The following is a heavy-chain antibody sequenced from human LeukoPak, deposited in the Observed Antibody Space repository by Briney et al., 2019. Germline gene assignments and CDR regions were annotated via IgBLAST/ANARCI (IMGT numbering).Heavy chain of an antibody. J-gene: IGHJ4*02. V-gene: IGHV4-4*07. Sequence: PSETLSLTCTVSGGSISSYYWSWIRQPAGKGLEWIGRIYTSGSTNYNPSLKSRVTMSVDTSKNQFSLKLSSVTAADTAVYYCARGHSTMVRGVIITSTNYFDYWGQGTLVTVSS. CDR1: GGSISSYY. CDR2: IYTSGST. CDR3: ARGHSTMVRGVIITSTNYFDY. D-gene: IGHD3-10*01.